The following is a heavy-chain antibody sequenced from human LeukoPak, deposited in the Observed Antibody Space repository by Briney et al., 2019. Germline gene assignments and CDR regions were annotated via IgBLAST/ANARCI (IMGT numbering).Heavy chain of an antibody. CDR2: IGTAGGT. CDR1: GFSFSSYD. Sequence: GGSLRLSCAASGFSFSSYDMHWVRQGTGKGLEWVSAIGTAGGTYYSDSVKGRFTISRENARNSLYLQMNSLRAGDTAVYYCSRDPRRRGAYFDLWGRGTLVTVSS. V-gene: IGHV3-13*01. J-gene: IGHJ2*01. CDR3: SRDPRRRGAYFDL.